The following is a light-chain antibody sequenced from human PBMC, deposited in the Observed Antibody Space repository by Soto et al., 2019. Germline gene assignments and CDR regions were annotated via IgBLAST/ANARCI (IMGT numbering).Light chain of an antibody. CDR3: CSYADSSRIYV. J-gene: IGLJ1*01. CDR1: SSDVGSYNL. CDR2: EGS. V-gene: IGLV2-23*01. Sequence: SVLTQPASVSGSPGQSITISCTGTSSDVGSYNLVSWYQQHPGKAPKLMIYEGSKRPSGISNRFSGSKSGNTASLTISGLQAEDEAEYYCCSYADSSRIYVFGSGTKLTVL.